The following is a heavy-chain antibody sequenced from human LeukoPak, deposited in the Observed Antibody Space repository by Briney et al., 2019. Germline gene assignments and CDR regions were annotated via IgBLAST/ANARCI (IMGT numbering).Heavy chain of an antibody. J-gene: IGHJ6*03. CDR3: ATRPGGSSHVYYYYYYMDV. V-gene: IGHV3-74*01. CDR1: GFTFSSYW. Sequence: PGGSLRLSCVASGFTFSSYWMHWVRQAPGEGLVWVSRINSDGSTTTYADSVKGRFTISRDTSKNTLFLQMNSLRAEDTAVYYCATRPGGSSHVYYYYYYMDVWGKGTTVTVSS. D-gene: IGHD2-15*01. CDR2: INSDGSTT.